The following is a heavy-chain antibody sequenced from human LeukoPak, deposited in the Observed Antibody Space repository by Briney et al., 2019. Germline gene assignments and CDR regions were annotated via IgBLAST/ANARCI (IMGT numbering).Heavy chain of an antibody. Sequence: ASVKVSCKASGYTFTSYGISWVRQAPGQGLEWMGWISAYNGSTNYAQKLQGRVTMTTDTSTSTAYMELRSLRADDTAVYYCARVSRPNITIFGVVTHPGYYYYYMDVWGKGTTVTVSS. CDR3: ARVSRPNITIFGVVTHPGYYYYYMDV. V-gene: IGHV1-18*01. J-gene: IGHJ6*03. D-gene: IGHD3-3*01. CDR1: GYTFTSYG. CDR2: ISAYNGST.